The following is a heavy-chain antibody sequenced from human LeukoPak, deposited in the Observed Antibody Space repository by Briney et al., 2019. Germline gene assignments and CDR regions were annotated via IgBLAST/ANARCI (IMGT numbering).Heavy chain of an antibody. Sequence: ASVKVSCKASGGIFSSETINWVRQAPGQGLEWMGRIIPVLDEISYAQRFQGRVTITADKSTSTAYMEVSSLRSDDTAVYYCASLGPRVGTVAFDAFNIWGQGTVVTVSS. J-gene: IGHJ3*02. CDR2: IIPVLDEI. D-gene: IGHD3/OR15-3a*01. CDR3: ASLGPRVGTVAFDAFNI. CDR1: GGIFSSET. V-gene: IGHV1-69*02.